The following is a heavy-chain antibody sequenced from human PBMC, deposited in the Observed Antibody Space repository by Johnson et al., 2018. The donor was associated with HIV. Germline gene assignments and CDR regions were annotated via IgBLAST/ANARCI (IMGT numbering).Heavy chain of an antibody. Sequence: QVQLVESGGGVVQPGRSLRLSCATSGFTFSDYGMHWVRQAPGKGLEWVAVISYDGSNTYYADSVKGRFTISRDNSKNTLYLQMNSLRAEDTAVYYCAKVSLEVGGTDDAFDIWGQGTMVTVSS. V-gene: IGHV3-30*18. CDR3: AKVSLEVGGTDDAFDI. J-gene: IGHJ3*02. CDR1: GFTFSDYG. CDR2: ISYDGSNT. D-gene: IGHD1-1*01.